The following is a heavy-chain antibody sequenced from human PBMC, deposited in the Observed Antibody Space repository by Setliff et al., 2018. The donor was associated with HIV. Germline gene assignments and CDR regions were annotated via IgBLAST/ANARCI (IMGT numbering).Heavy chain of an antibody. CDR1: GGSISSYY. D-gene: IGHD3-22*01. V-gene: IGHV4-4*07. CDR3: ARDRYDSSGYYYGYYFDY. J-gene: IGHJ4*02. Sequence: ETLSLTCTVSGGSISSYYWSWIRQPAGKGLEWIGRTYTSGSTNYNPSLKSRVTMSVDTSKNQFSLKLSSVTAADTAVYYCARDRYDSSGYYYGYYFDYWGQGTLVTVSS. CDR2: TYTSGST.